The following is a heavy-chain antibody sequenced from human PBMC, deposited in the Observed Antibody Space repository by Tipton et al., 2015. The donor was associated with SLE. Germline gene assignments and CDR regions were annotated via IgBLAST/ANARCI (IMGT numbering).Heavy chain of an antibody. CDR2: IWYDGSKQ. V-gene: IGHV3-33*06. D-gene: IGHD6-13*01. CDR3: AKDMDYRSRSPGPGD. J-gene: IGHJ4*02. Sequence: RSLRLSCAASGFNFDYYSMNWVRQAPGKGLEWVAVIWYDGSKQYYADSVKGRFTISRDDSKNTVYLQMNSLRDEDTAVYYCAKDMDYRSRSPGPGDWGQGTLVTVSS. CDR1: GFNFDYYS.